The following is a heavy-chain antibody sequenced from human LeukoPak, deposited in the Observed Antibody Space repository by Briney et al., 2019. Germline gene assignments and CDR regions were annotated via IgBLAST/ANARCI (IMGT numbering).Heavy chain of an antibody. J-gene: IGHJ4*02. CDR3: ARQSYGRLTGTTLAY. CDR2: IYYSGST. Sequence: PSETLSLTCTVSGGSISSSSYYWGWIRQPPGKGLEWIGSIYYSGSTYYNPSLKSRVTISVDTSKNQFSLKLSSVTAADTAVYYCARQSYGRLTGTTLAYWGQGTLVTVSS. CDR1: GGSISSSSYY. V-gene: IGHV4-39*01. D-gene: IGHD1-7*01.